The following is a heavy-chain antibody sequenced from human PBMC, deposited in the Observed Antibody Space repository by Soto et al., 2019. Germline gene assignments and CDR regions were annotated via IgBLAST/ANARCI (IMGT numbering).Heavy chain of an antibody. CDR1: GFTFSSYE. V-gene: IGHV3-48*03. Sequence: EVQLVESGGGLVQPGGSLRLSCAASGFTFSSYEMNWVRQAPGKGLEWVSYISSSGSTIYYADSVKGRFTISRDNAKNSLYLQMNSLRAEDTAVYCCATRRPSYSNLLDYWGQGTLVTVSS. J-gene: IGHJ4*02. D-gene: IGHD6-13*01. CDR2: ISSSGSTI. CDR3: ATRRPSYSNLLDY.